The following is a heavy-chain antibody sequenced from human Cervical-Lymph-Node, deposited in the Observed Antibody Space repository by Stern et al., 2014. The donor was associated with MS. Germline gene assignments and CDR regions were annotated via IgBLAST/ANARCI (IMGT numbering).Heavy chain of an antibody. J-gene: IGHJ6*02. CDR2: IKQEGSEK. D-gene: IGHD6-19*01. CDR1: GFTFRSYW. Sequence: EVQLVESGGGLVQPGGSLRLSCEVSGFTFRSYWMSWVRQAPGKGLEWVANIKQEGSEKYYVESVKGRFTISRDNAKNALYLQMNSLRVEDTAVYYCARVQKYTSGWYGLNTGYGMDVWGQGTTVTVSS. CDR3: ARVQKYTSGWYGLNTGYGMDV. V-gene: IGHV3-7*01.